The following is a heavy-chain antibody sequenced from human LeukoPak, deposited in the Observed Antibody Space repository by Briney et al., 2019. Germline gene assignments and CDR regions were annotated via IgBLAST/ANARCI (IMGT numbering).Heavy chain of an antibody. D-gene: IGHD1-26*01. Sequence: SETLSLTCTVSGGSISGYFWGWIRQPPGKALEWIGYIYHSGSTKYSPSLQSRVTISVDTTKNQFSLQLTSMTAADTAVYYCANLREMAAPLPGIVGPIGYWGQGNLVTVSS. J-gene: IGHJ4*02. CDR3: ANLREMAAPLPGIVGPIGY. CDR2: IYHSGST. V-gene: IGHV4-59*08. CDR1: GGSISGYF.